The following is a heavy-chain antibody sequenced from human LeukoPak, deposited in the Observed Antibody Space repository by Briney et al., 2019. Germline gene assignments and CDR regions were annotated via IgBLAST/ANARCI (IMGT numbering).Heavy chain of an antibody. CDR1: GFTFSSYW. D-gene: IGHD2-21*01. V-gene: IGHV3-7*02. CDR2: IKQDGSEK. J-gene: IGHJ3*02. CDR3: ARGRGMVITGDASDI. Sequence: TGGSLRLSCAASGFTFSSYWMSWVRQAPGKGLEWVANIKQDGSEKYYVDSVKGRFTISRDNAKNSLYLQMNSLRAEDTAVYYCARGRGMVITGDASDIWGQGTMVTVSS.